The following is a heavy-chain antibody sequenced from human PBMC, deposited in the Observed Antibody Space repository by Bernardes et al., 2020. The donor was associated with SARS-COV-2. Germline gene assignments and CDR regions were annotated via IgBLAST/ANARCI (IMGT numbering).Heavy chain of an antibody. V-gene: IGHV4-31*03. CDR3: ARVVADAFDI. D-gene: IGHD2-15*01. CDR1: GGSISSGGYY. J-gene: IGHJ3*02. Sequence: SETLSLTCTVSGGSISSGGYYWSWIRQHPGKGLEWIGYIYYSGSTYYNPSLKSRVTISVDTSKNQFSLKLRSVTAADAAVYYCARVVADAFDIWGQGTMVTVSS. CDR2: IYYSGST.